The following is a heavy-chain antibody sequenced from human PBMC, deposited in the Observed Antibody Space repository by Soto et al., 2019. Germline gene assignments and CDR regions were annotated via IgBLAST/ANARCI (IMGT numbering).Heavy chain of an antibody. CDR1: GFTFSGSG. CDR3: TRLEEKATIILPFDY. CDR2: IRSKANSYAT. J-gene: IGHJ4*02. Sequence: GGSLRLSCAASGFTFSGSGIHWVRQASGKGLEWIGRIRSKANSYATAYAASVKGSFTISRDDSKNTAYLQMNSLKPEDTAVYYCTRLEEKATIILPFDYWGRGTLVTVSS. D-gene: IGHD5-12*01. V-gene: IGHV3-73*01.